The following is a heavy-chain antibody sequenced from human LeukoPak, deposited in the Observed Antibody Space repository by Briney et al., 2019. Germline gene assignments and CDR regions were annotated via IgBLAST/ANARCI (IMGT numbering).Heavy chain of an antibody. D-gene: IGHD3-10*01. Sequence: PGGGLRLSCTPSGVSFCDSAISWVRQAPGKGLEWVGFIRSKAYGGTSQNAPSVKGRFTFSRDDPKSIAYLQMNSLKTEDTAVYYCARLWFRGSFQNYYYYMDVWGKGTTVTVSS. J-gene: IGHJ6*03. V-gene: IGHV3-49*04. CDR3: ARLWFRGSFQNYYYYMDV. CDR1: GVSFCDSA. CDR2: IRSKAYGGTS.